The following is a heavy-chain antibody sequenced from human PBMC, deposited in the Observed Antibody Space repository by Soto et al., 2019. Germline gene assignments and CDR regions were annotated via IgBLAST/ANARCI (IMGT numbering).Heavy chain of an antibody. V-gene: IGHV3-23*01. D-gene: IGHD5-18*01. J-gene: IGHJ1*01. Sequence: EVQLLESGGGLVQPGGSLRLSCAASGFTFSSYAMSWVRQAPGKGLEWVSGISASGGGTSYADSVKGRFTISRDNSKNMLYLQMNSLRADDTAVYYCAKDLTMWRQETEYFHLWGQGTLVIVSS. CDR3: AKDLTMWRQETEYFHL. CDR1: GFTFSSYA. CDR2: ISASGGGT.